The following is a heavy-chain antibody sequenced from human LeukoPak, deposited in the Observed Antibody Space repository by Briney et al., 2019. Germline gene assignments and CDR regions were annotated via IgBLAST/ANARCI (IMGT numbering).Heavy chain of an antibody. D-gene: IGHD2-2*03. J-gene: IGHJ4*02. V-gene: IGHV3-23*01. CDR1: GFTFSSYA. CDR3: AKDLDTVVAPAAMES. Sequence: PGGSLRLSCAASGFTFSSYAMSWVRQAPGKGLEWVSAISGSGGSTYYADSVKGRFTISRDNSKNTLYLQMNSLRAEDTAVYHCAKDLDTVVAPAAMESWGQGTLVTVSS. CDR2: ISGSGGST.